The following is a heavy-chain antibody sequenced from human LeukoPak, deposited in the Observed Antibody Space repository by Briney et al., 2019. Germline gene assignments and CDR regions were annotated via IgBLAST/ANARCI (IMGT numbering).Heavy chain of an antibody. CDR3: AKETLYDSSGPTLDY. CDR1: GFTFSSYW. D-gene: IGHD3-22*01. CDR2: IRYDGSNK. Sequence: GGSLRLSCAASGFTFSSYWMSWVRQAPGKGLEWVAFIRYDGSNKYYADSVKGRFTISRDNSKNTLYLQMNSLRAEDTAVYYCAKETLYDSSGPTLDYWGQGTLVTVSS. J-gene: IGHJ4*02. V-gene: IGHV3-30*02.